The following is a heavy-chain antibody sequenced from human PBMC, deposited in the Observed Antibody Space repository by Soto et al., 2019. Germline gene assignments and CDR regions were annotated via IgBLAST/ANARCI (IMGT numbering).Heavy chain of an antibody. V-gene: IGHV4-30-4*01. Sequence: SETLSLTCTVSGGSISSGDYYWSWIRQPPGKGLEWIGYIYYSGSTYYIPSLKSLVTISVDTSKNQFSLKLSSVTAADTAVYYCARGVSQQLVPDYWGQGTLVTVSS. CDR1: GGSISSGDYY. CDR2: IYYSGST. J-gene: IGHJ4*02. CDR3: ARGVSQQLVPDY. D-gene: IGHD6-13*01.